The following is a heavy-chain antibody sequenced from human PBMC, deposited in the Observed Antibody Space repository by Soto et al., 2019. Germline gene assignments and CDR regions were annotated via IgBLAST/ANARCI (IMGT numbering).Heavy chain of an antibody. Sequence: QVQLVESGGGLVKPGGSLRLSCAASGFTFSDYYMSWIRQAPGKGLEWVSYISSSSSYTNYADSVKGRFTISRDNAKNSLYLQMNSLRAEDTAVYYCARIQLDHIAVAGFDYWGQGTLVNVSS. J-gene: IGHJ4*02. V-gene: IGHV3-11*05. CDR3: ARIQLDHIAVAGFDY. D-gene: IGHD6-19*01. CDR1: GFTFSDYY. CDR2: ISSSSSYT.